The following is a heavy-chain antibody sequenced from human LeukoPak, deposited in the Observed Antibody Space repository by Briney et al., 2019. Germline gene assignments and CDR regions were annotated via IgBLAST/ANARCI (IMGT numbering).Heavy chain of an antibody. V-gene: IGHV3-21*01. Sequence: KPGGSLRLSCAASGLTFSSYSMNWVRQAPGKGLEWVSSITSSSSYIYNADSVKGRFTISRDNAKNSLYLQMNSLRAEDTAVYYCAKDQDCSSTSCYNAFDIWGQGTMVTVSS. CDR2: ITSSSSYI. D-gene: IGHD2-2*02. CDR1: GLTFSSYS. CDR3: AKDQDCSSTSCYNAFDI. J-gene: IGHJ3*02.